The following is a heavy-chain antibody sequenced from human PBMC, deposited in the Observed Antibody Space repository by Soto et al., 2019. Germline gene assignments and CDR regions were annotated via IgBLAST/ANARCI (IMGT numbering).Heavy chain of an antibody. V-gene: IGHV3-23*01. D-gene: IGHD1-1*01. CDR2: MPGSSGST. J-gene: IGHJ3*02. CDR3: AKDRSGTTADAFDI. CDR1: GFTLSNYA. Sequence: PGGSLRLSCAASGFTLSNYAMTWVRQTPEKGLEWVSSMPGSSGSTYYADSVKGRFTVSGDNSKNTLYLQMNSLRAEDTAIYYCAKDRSGTTADAFDIWGQGTMVTVSS.